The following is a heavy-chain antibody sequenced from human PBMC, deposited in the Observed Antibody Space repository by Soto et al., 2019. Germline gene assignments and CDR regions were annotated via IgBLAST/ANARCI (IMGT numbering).Heavy chain of an antibody. CDR1: GGAISSYY. J-gene: IGHJ4*02. Sequence: QVQLQESGPGLVKPSETLSLTCTVSGGAISSYYWSWIRQPPGKGLERIGYISYSGSTNYNPSLKSRVTISLATSKNQFPLKLSSVTAADTAVYYCARDRTGAYWGQGTLVTVSS. CDR3: ARDRTGAY. V-gene: IGHV4-59*01. CDR2: ISYSGST.